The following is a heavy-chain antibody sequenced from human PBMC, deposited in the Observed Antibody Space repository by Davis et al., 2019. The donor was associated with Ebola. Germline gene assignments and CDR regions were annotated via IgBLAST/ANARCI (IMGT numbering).Heavy chain of an antibody. Sequence: MPSETLSLTCAVYGGSFSGYYWSWIRQPPGKGLEWIGEINHSGSTNYNPSLKSRVTISVDKSKNQFSLKLSSVTAADTAVYYCARHFESSGWYYYYGMDVWGQGTTVTVSS. CDR3: ARHFESSGWYYYYGMDV. V-gene: IGHV4-34*01. CDR2: INHSGST. CDR1: GGSFSGYY. D-gene: IGHD6-19*01. J-gene: IGHJ6*02.